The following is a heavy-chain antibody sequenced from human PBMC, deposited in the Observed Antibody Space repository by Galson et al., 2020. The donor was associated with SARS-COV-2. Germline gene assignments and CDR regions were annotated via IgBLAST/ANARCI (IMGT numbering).Heavy chain of an antibody. D-gene: IGHD1-26*01. Sequence: ASVTVSCKVTGYTLNELSMHWVRQAPGKGLEWMGGFDPEDGETIYAQKFQGRVTMTEDTSTDTAYMELSSMRSEDTAVYYCATARVVGAPNWFDLWGQGALVTVSS. J-gene: IGHJ5*02. V-gene: IGHV1-24*01. CDR2: FDPEDGET. CDR1: GYTLNELS. CDR3: ATARVVGAPNWFDL.